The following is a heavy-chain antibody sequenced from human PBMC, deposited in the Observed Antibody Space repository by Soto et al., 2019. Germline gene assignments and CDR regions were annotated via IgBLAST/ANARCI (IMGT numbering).Heavy chain of an antibody. CDR1: GYTFTSYG. Sequence: ASVKVSCKASGYTFTSYGISWVRQAPEQGLEWMGWISAYNGNTNYAQKLQGRVTMTTDTSTSTAYMELRSLRSDDTAVYYCARFPYDYVWGNYRPNGMDVWGQGTTVTVSS. V-gene: IGHV1-18*01. D-gene: IGHD3-16*02. J-gene: IGHJ6*02. CDR3: ARFPYDYVWGNYRPNGMDV. CDR2: ISAYNGNT.